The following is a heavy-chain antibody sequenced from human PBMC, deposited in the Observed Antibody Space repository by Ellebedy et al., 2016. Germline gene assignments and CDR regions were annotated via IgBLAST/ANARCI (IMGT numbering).Heavy chain of an antibody. V-gene: IGHV4-4*07. CDR1: GGSISGYY. J-gene: IGHJ4*02. CDR2: IYSSGST. Sequence: SETLSLTXTVSGGSISGYYWSWIRQPAGKGLEWIGRIYSSGSTNYNPSLKSRVTMSVDTSKNQFSLRLSSVTAADTAVYYCTREGLRGYSGYLDYWGQGTLVTVSS. D-gene: IGHD5-12*01. CDR3: TREGLRGYSGYLDY.